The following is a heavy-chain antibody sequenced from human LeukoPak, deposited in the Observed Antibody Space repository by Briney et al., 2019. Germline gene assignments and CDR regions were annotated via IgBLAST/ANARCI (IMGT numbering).Heavy chain of an antibody. D-gene: IGHD3-22*01. CDR1: GFTFSSYG. J-gene: IGHJ4*02. CDR3: ARDPRGYYDSDSHLDY. Sequence: GGSLRLSCAASGFTFSSYGVHWVRQAPGKGLEWVAVIWFDGSNKYYADSVKGRFTISRDNSENTLHLQMNSLRAEDTAVYYCARDPRGYYDSDSHLDYWGQGTLVTVSS. CDR2: IWFDGSNK. V-gene: IGHV3-33*01.